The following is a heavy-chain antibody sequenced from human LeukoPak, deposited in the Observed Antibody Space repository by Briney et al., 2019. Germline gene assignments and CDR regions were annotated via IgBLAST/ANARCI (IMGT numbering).Heavy chain of an antibody. D-gene: IGHD6-19*01. CDR3: AIGRGAVGYYYYYYMDV. J-gene: IGHJ6*03. V-gene: IGHV3-30*02. CDR1: GFTFSSYG. Sequence: GGSLRLSCAASGFTFSSYGMHWVRQAPGKGLEWVAFIRYDGSNKYYADSVKGRFTISRDNSKNTLYLQMNSLRAEDTAVYYCAIGRGAVGYYYYYYMDVWGKGTTVTVSS. CDR2: IRYDGSNK.